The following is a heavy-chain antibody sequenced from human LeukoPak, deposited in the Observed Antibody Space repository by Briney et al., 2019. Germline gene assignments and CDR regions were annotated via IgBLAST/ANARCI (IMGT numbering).Heavy chain of an antibody. CDR1: GYTFTSYA. J-gene: IGHJ4*02. D-gene: IGHD1-26*01. Sequence: GASVKVSCKASGYTFTSYAMHWVRQAPGQRLEWMGWINAGNGNTKYSQEFQGRVTITRDTSASTAYMELSSLRSEDMAVYYCARGPVRIVGAELDFDYWGQGTLVTVSS. CDR3: ARGPVRIVGAELDFDY. CDR2: INAGNGNT. V-gene: IGHV1-3*03.